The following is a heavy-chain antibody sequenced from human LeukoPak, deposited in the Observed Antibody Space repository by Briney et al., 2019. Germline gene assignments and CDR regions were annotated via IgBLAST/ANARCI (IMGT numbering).Heavy chain of an antibody. CDR1: GGTFSRYA. V-gene: IGHV1-69*04. CDR3: ARAQITMVRGVPFDY. J-gene: IGHJ4*02. Sequence: SVKVSCKASGGTFSRYAISWARQSPGQGLEWMGRIIPILGIANYAQKFQGRVTITADKSTSTAYMELSSLRSEDTAVYYCARAQITMVRGVPFDYWGQGTLVTVSS. CDR2: IIPILGIA. D-gene: IGHD3-10*01.